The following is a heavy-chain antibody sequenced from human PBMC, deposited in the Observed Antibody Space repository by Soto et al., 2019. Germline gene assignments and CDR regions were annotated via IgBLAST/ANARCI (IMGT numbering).Heavy chain of an antibody. Sequence: GGSLRLSCTASGVTFGDYDMSWVRHAPGKGLEWVGFIRSKAYGGATEYAASVKGRFTISRDDSKTIAYLQMNSLKTEDTAVYYCTRDYSDTRGYYGMDVWGQGTTVTVSS. CDR2: IRSKAYGGAT. J-gene: IGHJ6*02. CDR3: TRDYSDTRGYYGMDV. V-gene: IGHV3-49*04. D-gene: IGHD3-22*01. CDR1: GVTFGDYD.